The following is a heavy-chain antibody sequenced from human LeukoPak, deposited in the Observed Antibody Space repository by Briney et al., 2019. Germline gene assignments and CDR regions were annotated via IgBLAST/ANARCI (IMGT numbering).Heavy chain of an antibody. CDR1: GGSLRSYY. Sequence: SETLSLTCTVSGGSLRSYYWSWIRQPPGKGLEWIGYIYYSGSTNYNPSLTSRVTISVDTSKNQFSLKLSSVTAADTAVYYCARVPAAMYYYHYMDVWGKGTTVTVSS. J-gene: IGHJ6*03. CDR2: IYYSGST. CDR3: ARVPAAMYYYHYMDV. V-gene: IGHV4-59*12. D-gene: IGHD2-2*01.